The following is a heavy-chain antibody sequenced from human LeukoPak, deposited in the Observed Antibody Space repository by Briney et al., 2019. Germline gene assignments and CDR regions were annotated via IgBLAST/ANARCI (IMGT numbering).Heavy chain of an antibody. Sequence: GGSLRLSCAASGFTFSSYSMNWVRQAPGKGLEWVSSISSSSSYIYYADSVKGRFTISRDNAKNSLYLQMNSLRAEDTAVYYCARDLGGFIVGATVPYFFDYWGQGTLVTVSS. CDR2: ISSSSSYI. V-gene: IGHV3-21*01. CDR1: GFTFSSYS. J-gene: IGHJ4*02. CDR3: ARDLGGFIVGATVPYFFDY. D-gene: IGHD1-26*01.